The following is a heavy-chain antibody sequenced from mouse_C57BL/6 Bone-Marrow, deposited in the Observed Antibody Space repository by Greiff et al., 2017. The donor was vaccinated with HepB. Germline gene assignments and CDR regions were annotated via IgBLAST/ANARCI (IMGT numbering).Heavy chain of an antibody. V-gene: IGHV5-12*01. Sequence: DVKLVESGGGLVQPGGSLKLSCAASGFTFSDYYMYWVRQTPEKRLEWVAYISNGGGSTYYPDTVKGRFTISRDNAKNTLYLQMSRLKSEDTAMYYCARHGWLHPYYAMDYWGQGTSVTVSS. CDR1: GFTFSDYY. CDR3: ARHGWLHPYYAMDY. CDR2: ISNGGGST. D-gene: IGHD2-2*01. J-gene: IGHJ4*01.